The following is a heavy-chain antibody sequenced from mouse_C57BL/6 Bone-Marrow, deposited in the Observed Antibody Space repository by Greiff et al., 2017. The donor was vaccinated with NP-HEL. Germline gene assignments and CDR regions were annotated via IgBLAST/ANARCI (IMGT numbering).Heavy chain of an antibody. CDR2: ITHSGET. CDR1: GFPITSGYY. J-gene: IGHJ1*03. Sequence: QVQLQQSGPGLVKPSQSLFLTCSITGFPITSGYYWIWLRQSPGKPLEWMGYITHSGETFYNPSLQSPISITRETSKNQFFLQLNSVTTEDTAMYYWAGDSGYFDVWGTGTTVTVSS. V-gene: IGHV12-3*01. CDR3: AGDSGYFDV.